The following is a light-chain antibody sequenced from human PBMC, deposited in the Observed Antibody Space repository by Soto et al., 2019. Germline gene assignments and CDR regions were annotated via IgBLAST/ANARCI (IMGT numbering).Light chain of an antibody. CDR3: QQYNSYSWT. CDR2: DAS. CDR1: QSISSW. V-gene: IGKV1-5*01. J-gene: IGKJ1*01. Sequence: DIQMTQSPSTLSASVGDRVTITCRASQSISSWLAWYQQKPGKAPKLLIYDASSLESGVPSRFSGSESGTEFTLTISSLQTDDFATYYCQQYNSYSWTFGQGTKVDIK.